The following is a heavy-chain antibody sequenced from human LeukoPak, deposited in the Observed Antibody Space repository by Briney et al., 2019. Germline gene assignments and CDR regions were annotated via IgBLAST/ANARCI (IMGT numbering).Heavy chain of an antibody. Sequence: PGGSLRLSCAASGFTFSSYSMNWVRQAPGKGLEWVSYISSSSSTIYYADSVKGRFTISRDNAKNSLYLQMNSLRAEDTAVYYCARGPPEALGAPDYWGQGTLVTVSS. D-gene: IGHD1-26*01. CDR2: ISSSSSTI. CDR3: ARGPPEALGAPDY. V-gene: IGHV3-48*01. J-gene: IGHJ4*02. CDR1: GFTFSSYS.